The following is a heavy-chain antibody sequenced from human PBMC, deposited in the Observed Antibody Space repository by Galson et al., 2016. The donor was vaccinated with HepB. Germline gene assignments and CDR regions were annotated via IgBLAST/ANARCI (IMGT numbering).Heavy chain of an antibody. CDR2: ISTYNGNT. CDR3: ARDWLVAVFDY. CDR1: GYSFTSYG. J-gene: IGHJ4*02. Sequence: SVKVSCKASGYSFTSYGISWVRQAPGQGLEWMGWISTYNGNTNYAPKLQGRVTMTTDISTSTAYMELRSLRSDDTAVYYCARDWLVAVFDYWGQGTLVTVSS. D-gene: IGHD6-19*01. V-gene: IGHV1-18*01.